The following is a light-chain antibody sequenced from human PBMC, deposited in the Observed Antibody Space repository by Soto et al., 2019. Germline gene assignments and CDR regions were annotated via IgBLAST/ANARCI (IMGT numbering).Light chain of an antibody. CDR2: LGS. V-gene: IGKV2-28*01. J-gene: IGKJ1*01. CDR1: QSLQHNNGNTL. CDR3: MQAIQTPRT. Sequence: EIVMTQSPLSLTVTPGEPASISCKSSQSLQHNNGNTLLDWYMQKPGQSPQLLIYLGSRRALGAPDRVSGSGSGTDFTMRISTVEADDAAICYGMQAIQTPRTLGQGTKLEI.